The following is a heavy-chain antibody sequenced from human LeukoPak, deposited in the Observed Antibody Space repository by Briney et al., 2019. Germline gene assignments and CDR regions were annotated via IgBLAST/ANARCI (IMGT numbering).Heavy chain of an antibody. CDR3: AKDHSYDILTGCFDY. J-gene: IGHJ4*02. Sequence: QSGGSLRLSCAASGFTFSSYAMHWVRQAPGKGLEWVSAISGSGGSTYYADSVKGRFTISRDNSKNTLYLQMNSLRAEDTAVYYCAKDHSYDILTGCFDYWGQGTLVTVSS. D-gene: IGHD3-9*01. CDR1: GFTFSSYA. CDR2: ISGSGGST. V-gene: IGHV3-23*01.